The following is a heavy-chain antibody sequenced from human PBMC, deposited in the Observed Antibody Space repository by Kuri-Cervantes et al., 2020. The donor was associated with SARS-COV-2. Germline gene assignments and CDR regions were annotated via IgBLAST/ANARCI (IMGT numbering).Heavy chain of an antibody. CDR2: ISYDGSNT. V-gene: IGHV3-30*05. CDR1: GFTFSSYS. CDR3: AKARDKTISQFDY. D-gene: IGHD3-9*01. Sequence: GGSLRLSCAASGFTFSSYSMNWVRQAPGKGLEWVAVISYDGSNTYYADSGKGRFTISRDNSKNTLYLQMNSLRAEDTAVYYCAKARDKTISQFDYWGQGTLVTVSS. J-gene: IGHJ4*02.